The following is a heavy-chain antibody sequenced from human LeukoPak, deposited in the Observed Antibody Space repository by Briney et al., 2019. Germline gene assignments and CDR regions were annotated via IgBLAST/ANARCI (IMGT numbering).Heavy chain of an antibody. CDR3: ARSPDTAMVVYYYYYMDV. Sequence: PGGSLRLSCAASGFTFSSYSMNWVRQAPGKGLEWVSYISSSSSTIYYAGSVKGRFTISRDNAKNSLYLQMNSLRAEDTAVYYCARSPDTAMVVYYYYYMDVWGKGTTVTVSS. CDR1: GFTFSSYS. CDR2: ISSSSSTI. D-gene: IGHD5-18*01. J-gene: IGHJ6*03. V-gene: IGHV3-48*01.